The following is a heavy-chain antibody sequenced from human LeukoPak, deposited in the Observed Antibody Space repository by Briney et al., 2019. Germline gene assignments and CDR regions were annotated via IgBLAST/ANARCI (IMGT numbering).Heavy chain of an antibody. Sequence: GGSLRLSCAASGITFSDYYMTWIRQAPGKGLEWVSGISSSGTSIKYADSVKGRFTISRDNAKNSLYLQMHSLRAEDTAMYYCARDQSYYGVWGQGTVVTVSS. CDR1: GITFSDYY. CDR2: ISSSGTSI. CDR3: ARDQSYYGV. D-gene: IGHD3-3*01. J-gene: IGHJ4*02. V-gene: IGHV3-11*01.